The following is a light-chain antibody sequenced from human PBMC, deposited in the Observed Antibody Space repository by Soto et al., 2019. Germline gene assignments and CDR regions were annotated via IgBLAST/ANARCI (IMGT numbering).Light chain of an antibody. CDR2: GAS. J-gene: IGKJ1*01. Sequence: EIVLTQSPGTLSLSPGERATLSCRASQSVGNNYLAWYQQKPGQAPRLLIYGASSRATGIPDRFSGSGSGTDFTLTISRLEPEDFAVYYCQQYGSSPRAFGQGTKVEIK. V-gene: IGKV3-20*01. CDR1: QSVGNNY. CDR3: QQYGSSPRA.